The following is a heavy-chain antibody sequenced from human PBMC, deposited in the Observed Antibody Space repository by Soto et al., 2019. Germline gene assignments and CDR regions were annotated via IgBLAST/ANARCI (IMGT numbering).Heavy chain of an antibody. J-gene: IGHJ6*02. V-gene: IGHV3-23*01. D-gene: IGHD3-9*01. CDR3: AKGRNTYYDIFVPPYYYYGMDV. CDR1: GFMFSDYA. Sequence: GGSLRLSCAASGFMFSDYAMTWARQAPGKELEWVSGLLRPGRSTYYADSVKGRFTISGDTSANTVYLQMDSLRAEDTAVYYCAKGRNTYYDIFVPPYYYYGMDVWGQGTTVTVSS. CDR2: LLRPGRST.